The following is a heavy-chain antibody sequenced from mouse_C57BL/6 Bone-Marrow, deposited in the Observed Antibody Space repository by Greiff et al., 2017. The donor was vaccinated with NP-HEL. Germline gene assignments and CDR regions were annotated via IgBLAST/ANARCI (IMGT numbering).Heavy chain of an antibody. CDR1: GYTFTSYW. Sequence: VKLQQPGAELVKPGASVKLSCKASGYTFTSYWMHWVKQRPGQGLEWIGMIHPNSGSTNYNEKFKSKATLTVDKSSSTAYMQLSSLTSEDSAVYYCARGAYYSWYFDVWGTGTTVTVSS. CDR2: IHPNSGST. CDR3: ARGAYYSWYFDV. J-gene: IGHJ1*03. V-gene: IGHV1-64*01. D-gene: IGHD2-12*01.